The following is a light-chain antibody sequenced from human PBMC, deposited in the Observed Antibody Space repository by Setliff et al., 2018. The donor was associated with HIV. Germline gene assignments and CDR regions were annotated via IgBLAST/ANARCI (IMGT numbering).Light chain of an antibody. CDR2: GAS. J-gene: IGKJ1*01. V-gene: IGKV3-20*01. CDR3: QQYGSSPQT. CDR1: QNVNSSY. Sequence: EIVLTQSPGTLSLSPGERATLSCRASQNVNSSYLAWYQQKPGQAPRLLIYGASSRATGIPDRFSGSGSGTDFTLTISRLEPEDFAVFYCQQYGSSPQTFGQGTKV.